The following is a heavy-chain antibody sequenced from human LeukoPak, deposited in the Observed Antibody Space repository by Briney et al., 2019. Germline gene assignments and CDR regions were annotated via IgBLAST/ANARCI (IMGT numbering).Heavy chain of an antibody. CDR3: TTTPSYYYDSSGNDYYYYGVDV. CDR2: IKSEIDGGTT. V-gene: IGHV3-15*01. CDR1: GFTFSDAW. Sequence: GGSLRLSCAASGFTFSDAWMYWVRQAPGKGLEWVGRIKSEIDGGTTDYAAPVKGRFTISRDDSKNTLYLQMNSLKIEDTAVYYCTTTPSYYYDSSGNDYYYYGVDVWGQGTTVTASS. J-gene: IGHJ6*02. D-gene: IGHD3-22*01.